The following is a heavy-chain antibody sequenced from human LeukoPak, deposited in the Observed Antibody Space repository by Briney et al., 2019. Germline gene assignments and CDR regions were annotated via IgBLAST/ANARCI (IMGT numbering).Heavy chain of an antibody. Sequence: SQTLSLTCAISGDSVSSNSAAWNWIRQSPSRGLEWLGRTYYRSKWYNDYAVSVRSRITINPDTSKNQFSLQLNSVTPEDTAVYYCAREDEYCSSTNCYGWFTYGMDVWGKGTTVTVSS. CDR1: GDSVSSNSAA. D-gene: IGHD2-2*01. V-gene: IGHV6-1*01. CDR2: TYYRSKWYN. J-gene: IGHJ6*04. CDR3: AREDEYCSSTNCYGWFTYGMDV.